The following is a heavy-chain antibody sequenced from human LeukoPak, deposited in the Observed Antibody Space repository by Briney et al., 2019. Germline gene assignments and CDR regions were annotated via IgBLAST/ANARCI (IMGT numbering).Heavy chain of an antibody. CDR3: ARARGGYYSNPYFDY. CDR1: GGSISSYY. V-gene: IGHV4-59*01. J-gene: IGHJ4*02. D-gene: IGHD3-22*01. CDR2: IYYSGST. Sequence: SETLSLTCTVSGGSISSYYWSWIRQPPGKGLEWIGYIYYSGSTNYNPSLKSRVTISVDTSKNQFSLKLSSVTAADTAVYYCARARGGYYSNPYFDYWGQGTLVTVSS.